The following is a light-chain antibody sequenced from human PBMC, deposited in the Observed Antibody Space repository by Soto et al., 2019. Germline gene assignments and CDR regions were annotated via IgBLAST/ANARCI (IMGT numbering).Light chain of an antibody. J-gene: IGKJ4*01. Sequence: DTVMTQSPDSLAVSLGERATINCKSSQSVLYSSNNKNYLAWYQQKPGQPPKLLIYWASTRQSGVPDRFSGSGSGTDFTLTISSLQAEDVAVYYCQQHYFTPLTFGGGTKVEIK. CDR1: QSVLYSSNNKNY. V-gene: IGKV4-1*01. CDR2: WAS. CDR3: QQHYFTPLT.